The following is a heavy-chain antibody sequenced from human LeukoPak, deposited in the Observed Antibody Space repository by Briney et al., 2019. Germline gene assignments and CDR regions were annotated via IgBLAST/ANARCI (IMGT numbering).Heavy chain of an antibody. V-gene: IGHV4-39*07. CDR3: ARLLRVGYCGTTTCNWFDP. Sequence: SETLSLTCVVSGGSISSTSYYWGWIRQPPGKGLEWIGSIYYSGSTYYSPSLKSRVTISVDTSKNQFSLKLSSVTAADTAVYYCARLLRVGYCGTTTCNWFDPWGLGTLVTVSS. D-gene: IGHD2-2*03. CDR1: GGSISSTSYY. J-gene: IGHJ5*02. CDR2: IYYSGST.